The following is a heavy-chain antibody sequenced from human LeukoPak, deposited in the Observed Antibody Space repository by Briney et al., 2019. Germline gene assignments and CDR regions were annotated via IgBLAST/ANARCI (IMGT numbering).Heavy chain of an antibody. CDR3: ARDPSYDGGWFDP. Sequence: GESLKISCKGSGYSFTTYWIGWVRQMPGKGLEWMGIIYPGDSETRYSPSFQGQVTFSADKSINTAYLQWSSLKASDTAMYYCARDPSYDGGWFDPRGQGTLVTVSS. V-gene: IGHV5-51*01. D-gene: IGHD3-3*01. CDR2: IYPGDSET. J-gene: IGHJ5*02. CDR1: GYSFTTYW.